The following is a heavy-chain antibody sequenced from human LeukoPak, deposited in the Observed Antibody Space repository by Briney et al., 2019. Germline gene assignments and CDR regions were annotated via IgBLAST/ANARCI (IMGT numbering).Heavy chain of an antibody. J-gene: IGHJ6*02. CDR1: GFPFSSYA. CDR3: VRGYSFGPYGMDV. D-gene: IGHD2-15*01. Sequence: GGSLRLSCSASGFPFSSYAMHWVRQAPGKGLEYGSAISDSGGSTYYADSVKGRFTFSRDNSKNTLYLQMSSLRAEDTAVYFCVRGYSFGPYGMDVWGQGTSVTVSS. V-gene: IGHV3-64D*09. CDR2: ISDSGGST.